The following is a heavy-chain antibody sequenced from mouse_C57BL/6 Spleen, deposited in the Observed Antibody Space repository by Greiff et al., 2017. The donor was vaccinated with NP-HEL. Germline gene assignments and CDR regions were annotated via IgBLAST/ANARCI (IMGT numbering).Heavy chain of an antibody. V-gene: IGHV5-6*01. CDR2: ISSGGSYT. D-gene: IGHD4-1*01. J-gene: IGHJ2*01. Sequence: EVKVVESGGDLVKPGGSLKLSCAASGFTFSSYGMSWVRQTPDKRLEWVATISSGGSYTYYPDSVKGRFTISRDNAKNTLYLQMSSLKSEDTAMYYCARQGGNWDFDYWGQGTTLTVSS. CDR1: GFTFSSYG. CDR3: ARQGGNWDFDY.